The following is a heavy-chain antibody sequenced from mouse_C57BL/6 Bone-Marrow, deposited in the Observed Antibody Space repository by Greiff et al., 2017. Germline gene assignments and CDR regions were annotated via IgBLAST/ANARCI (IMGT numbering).Heavy chain of an antibody. CDR2: IDPSDSYT. V-gene: IGHV1-50*01. Sequence: QVHVKQPGAELVKPGASVKLSCKASGYTFTSYWMQWVKQRPGQGLEWIGEIDPSDSYTNYNQKFKGKATLTVDTSSSTAYMQLSSLTSEDSAVYYCAVDSSGYWFAYWGQGTLVTVSA. J-gene: IGHJ3*01. D-gene: IGHD3-2*02. CDR3: AVDSSGYWFAY. CDR1: GYTFTSYW.